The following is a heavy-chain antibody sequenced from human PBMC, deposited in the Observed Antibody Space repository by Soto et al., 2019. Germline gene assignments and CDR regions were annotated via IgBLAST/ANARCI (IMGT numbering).Heavy chain of an antibody. D-gene: IGHD2-2*02. V-gene: IGHV4-59*01. CDR3: ARAGCSGTSCYTGWFDP. Sequence: PSETLSLTCTVSGGSISSYCWSWIRQPPGKGLEWIGYIYYSGSIDYNPSLKSRVTISVDTSKNQFSLKLSSVTAADTAVYYCARAGCSGTSCYTGWFDPWGQGTQVTVSS. CDR2: IYYSGSI. CDR1: GGSISSYC. J-gene: IGHJ5*02.